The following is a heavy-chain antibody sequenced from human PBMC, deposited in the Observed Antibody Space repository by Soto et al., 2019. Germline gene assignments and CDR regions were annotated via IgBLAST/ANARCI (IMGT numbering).Heavy chain of an antibody. CDR3: AKDHGYSGYDGYFDY. CDR2: ISWNSGSI. V-gene: IGHV3-9*01. Sequence: GGSLRLSCAASGFTFDDYAMHWVRQAPGKGLEWVSGISWNSGSIGYADSVKGRFTISRDNAKNSLYLQMNSLRAEDTALYYCAKDHGYSGYDGYFDYWGQGTLVTVSS. J-gene: IGHJ4*02. D-gene: IGHD5-12*01. CDR1: GFTFDDYA.